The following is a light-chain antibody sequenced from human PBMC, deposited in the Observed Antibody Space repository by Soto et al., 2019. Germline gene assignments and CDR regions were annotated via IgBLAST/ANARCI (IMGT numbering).Light chain of an antibody. J-gene: IGKJ4*01. CDR2: WAS. CDR1: QSVLYSSNNKNY. V-gene: IGKV4-1*01. Sequence: DIVMTQSPDSLAVSLGERATINCKSSQSVLYSSNNKNYLAWYQQKPGQPPKLLIYWASTRESGVPDRFSGSGSGTDCTLPIRGLQAGDVAVYYCQQYYSSLLTFGGGTKVEIK. CDR3: QQYYSSLLT.